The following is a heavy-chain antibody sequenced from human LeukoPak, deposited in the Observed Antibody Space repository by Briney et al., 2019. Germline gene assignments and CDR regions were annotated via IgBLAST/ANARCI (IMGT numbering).Heavy chain of an antibody. Sequence: GGSLRLSCAASGFTFSSYWIHWVRHAPGMGLVWVSRINSDGSIANYADSVKGRFTISRDNVKNTLYSQMDSLTAEDTAVYYCWVPATAGEADYWGQGTLVTVSS. CDR1: GFTFSSYW. CDR2: INSDGSIA. J-gene: IGHJ4*02. D-gene: IGHD3-16*01. CDR3: WVPATAGEADY. V-gene: IGHV3-74*01.